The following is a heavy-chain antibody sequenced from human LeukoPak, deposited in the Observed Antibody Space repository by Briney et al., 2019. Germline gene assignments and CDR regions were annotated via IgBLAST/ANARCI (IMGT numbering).Heavy chain of an antibody. D-gene: IGHD3-10*01. J-gene: IGHJ5*02. V-gene: IGHV4-61*02. CDR2: VYASGST. CDR1: GGSMSSGNYY. Sequence: PSETLSLTCSVSGGSMSSGNYYWSWIRQPAGKGLEWIGRVYASGSTNYNPSLNSRVTMSVDTSKNQFSLNLRSVTAADMAVYFCARGNHYGSGSFNWFDPWGQGTLVTVCS. CDR3: ARGNHYGSGSFNWFDP.